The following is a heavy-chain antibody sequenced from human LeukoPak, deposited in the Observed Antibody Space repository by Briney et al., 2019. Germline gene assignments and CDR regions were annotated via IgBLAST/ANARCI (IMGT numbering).Heavy chain of an antibody. CDR2: IIPIFGTA. CDR3: AREKRYGGYGRGQIDY. J-gene: IGHJ4*02. V-gene: IGHV1-69*13. Sequence: SVKVSCKASGGTFSSYAISWVRQAPGQGLEWMGGIIPIFGTANYAQKFQGRVTITADESTSTAYMELSSLRSEDTAVYYCAREKRYGGYGRGQIDYWGQGTLVTVSS. CDR1: GGTFSSYA. D-gene: IGHD5-12*01.